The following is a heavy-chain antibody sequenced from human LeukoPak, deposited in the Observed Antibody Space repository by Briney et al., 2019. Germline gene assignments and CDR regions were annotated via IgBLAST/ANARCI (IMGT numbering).Heavy chain of an antibody. CDR2: IRSKAYRGTT. Sequence: GGSLRLSCTGSGFTFGDHAISWVRQAPGKGLEWVGFIRSKAYRGTTEYAASVKGRFTISRDDSASIAYLQMNSLQTDDTAVYYCARGPIQLWIHNAMDVWGQGTTVTVYS. CDR3: ARGPIQLWIHNAMDV. D-gene: IGHD5-18*01. J-gene: IGHJ6*02. CDR1: GFTFGDHA. V-gene: IGHV3-49*04.